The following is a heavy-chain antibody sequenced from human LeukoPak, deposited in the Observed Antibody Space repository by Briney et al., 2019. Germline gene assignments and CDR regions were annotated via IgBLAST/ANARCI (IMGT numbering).Heavy chain of an antibody. CDR3: ARKGLTKPLSVAVDFDS. Sequence: SETLSLTCAVYGGSFSGYYWSWIRQPPGKGLEWITEIDHSGRTNFNRSLKSRITISVDTSKKHFSLKLSSVTAADTAVYYCARKGLTKPLSVAVDFDSWGQGTLVTVSS. CDR2: IDHSGRT. CDR1: GGSFSGYY. V-gene: IGHV4-34*01. J-gene: IGHJ4*02. D-gene: IGHD6-19*01.